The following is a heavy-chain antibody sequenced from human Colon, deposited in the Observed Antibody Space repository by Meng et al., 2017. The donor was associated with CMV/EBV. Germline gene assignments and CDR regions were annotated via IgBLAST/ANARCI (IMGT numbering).Heavy chain of an antibody. CDR2: ISGNGGVT. CDR1: GFTFGSYA. Sequence: GESLKISCAASGFTFGSYAMSWVRQAPGRGLEWVSTISGNGGVTYYADSVKGRLIVSRVNSENTLYLQMNSLRAEDTAVYFCARTPDLGYRSHTSCSRIDYWGQGTLVTVSS. CDR3: ARTPDLGYRSHTSCSRIDY. J-gene: IGHJ4*02. D-gene: IGHD2-2*03. V-gene: IGHV3-23*01.